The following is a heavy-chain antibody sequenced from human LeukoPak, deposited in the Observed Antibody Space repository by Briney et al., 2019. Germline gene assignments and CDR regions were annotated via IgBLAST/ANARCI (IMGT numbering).Heavy chain of an antibody. J-gene: IGHJ6*02. V-gene: IGHV4-59*08. CDR3: ARLDYGSGTFYNGYAMDD. Sequence: SGTLSLTCTVSGGSISSYYWTWIRQPPGKGLEWIGYIYYSGSTHYNPSLKSRVTISVDTSKNQFSLKLSSVPAADTAVYYCARLDYGSGTFYNGYAMDDWGQGTTVTVSS. CDR2: IYYSGST. D-gene: IGHD3-10*01. CDR1: GGSISSYY.